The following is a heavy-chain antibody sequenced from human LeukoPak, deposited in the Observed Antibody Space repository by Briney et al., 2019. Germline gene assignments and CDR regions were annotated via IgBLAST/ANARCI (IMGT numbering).Heavy chain of an antibody. J-gene: IGHJ4*02. D-gene: IGHD4-17*01. CDR1: GYTFTSYD. V-gene: IGHV1-8*01. CDR2: MNLNSGNT. Sequence: ASVKVSCKSSGYTFTSYDINWVRQATGQGLEWMGWMNLNSGNTGYAQKFQGRVTITRNTSISTAYMELSSLRSEDTAVYYCARAADHGDYEGPIGWGQGTLVTVSS. CDR3: ARAADHGDYEGPIG.